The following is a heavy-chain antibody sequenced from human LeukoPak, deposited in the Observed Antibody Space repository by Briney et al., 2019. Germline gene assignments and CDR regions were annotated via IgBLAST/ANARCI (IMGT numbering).Heavy chain of an antibody. D-gene: IGHD1-1*01. CDR3: ARNWNDEDDAFDI. CDR1: GGSISSSSYY. V-gene: IGHV4-39*07. Sequence: SETLSLTCTVSGGSISSSSYYWGWIRQPPGKGLEWIGSIYYSGSTYYNPSLKSRVTISVDASKNQFSLKLSSVTAADTAVYYCARNWNDEDDAFDIWGQGTMVTVSS. CDR2: IYYSGST. J-gene: IGHJ3*02.